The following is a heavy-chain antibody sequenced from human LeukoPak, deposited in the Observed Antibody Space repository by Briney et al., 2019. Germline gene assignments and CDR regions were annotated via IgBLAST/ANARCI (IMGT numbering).Heavy chain of an antibody. J-gene: IGHJ6*02. D-gene: IGHD2-21*02. Sequence: GGSLRLSCAASGFTFSDHYMDWVRQAPGKGLEWVGRTRNKANSYTTEYAASVKGRFTISRDDSKNSLHLQMNSLKTEDTAVYYCARSVVVTAPDYYGMDVWGQGTTVTVSS. CDR1: GFTFSDHY. CDR3: ARSVVVTAPDYYGMDV. V-gene: IGHV3-72*01. CDR2: TRNKANSYTT.